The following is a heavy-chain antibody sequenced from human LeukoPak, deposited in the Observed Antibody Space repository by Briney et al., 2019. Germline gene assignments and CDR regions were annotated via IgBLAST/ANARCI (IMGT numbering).Heavy chain of an antibody. CDR3: ASGHNYDFWSGPNRFDY. CDR1: GFTFSSYG. CDR2: IWYDGSNK. J-gene: IGHJ4*02. Sequence: PGRSLRLSCAASGFTFSSYGMHWVRQAPGKGLEWVAVIWYDGSNKYYADSVKGRFTISRDNSKNTLYLQMNSLRAEDTAVYYCASGHNYDFWSGPNRFDYWGQGTLVTVSS. V-gene: IGHV3-33*01. D-gene: IGHD3-3*01.